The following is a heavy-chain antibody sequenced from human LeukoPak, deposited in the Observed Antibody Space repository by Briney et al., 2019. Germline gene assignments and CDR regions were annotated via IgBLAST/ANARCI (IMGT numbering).Heavy chain of an antibody. V-gene: IGHV3-30*02. CDR1: GFIFSSHG. D-gene: IGHD2-8*01. CDR3: AKDIFIVQDKDYHNPMDV. CDR2: IQYDGSKI. Sequence: GGSLRLSCAASGFIFSSHGLHWVRQAPGKGLEWVAFIQYDGSKIYYEDSVKGRFTISRDNSKNTLYLQMNSLRAEDSAVYYCAKDIFIVQDKDYHNPMDVWGQGTTVTVS. J-gene: IGHJ6*02.